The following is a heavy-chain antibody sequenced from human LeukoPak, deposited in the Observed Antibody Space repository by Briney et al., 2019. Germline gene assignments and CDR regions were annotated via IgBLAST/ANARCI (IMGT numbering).Heavy chain of an antibody. CDR2: IRYDGSNK. CDR3: AKDWGSFGSFDY. CDR1: GFTFGSYG. V-gene: IGHV3-30*02. D-gene: IGHD7-27*01. Sequence: GGSLRLSCAASGFTFGSYGMHWVRQAPGKGLEGVAFIRYDGSNKYYADSVKGRFTISRDNSKNTLYLQMNSLRAEDTAVYYCAKDWGSFGSFDYWGQGTLVTVSS. J-gene: IGHJ4*02.